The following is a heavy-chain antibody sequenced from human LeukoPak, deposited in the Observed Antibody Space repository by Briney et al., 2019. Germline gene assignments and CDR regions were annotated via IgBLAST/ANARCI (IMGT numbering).Heavy chain of an antibody. CDR3: ARLQLWPRSGVFYFDY. Sequence: SETLSLTCTVSGGSISSYYWSWIRPPPGKGLEWIGYIYTSGSTNYNPSLKSRVTISVDTSKNQFSLKLSSVTAADTAVYYCARLQLWPRSGVFYFDYWGQGTLVTVSS. CDR1: GGSISSYY. J-gene: IGHJ4*02. V-gene: IGHV4-4*09. CDR2: IYTSGST. D-gene: IGHD5-18*01.